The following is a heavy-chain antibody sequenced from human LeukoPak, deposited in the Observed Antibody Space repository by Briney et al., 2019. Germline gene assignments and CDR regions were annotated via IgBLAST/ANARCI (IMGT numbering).Heavy chain of an antibody. CDR1: GFIFSSYG. CDR3: ARDLCSTTSCFDY. V-gene: IGHV3-33*01. CDR2: WHFASNK. Sequence: GGSLRLSCVTSGFIFSSYGIHWVRQAPGKGLEWVAWHFASNKYYAESVRGRFTMSRDNSKSTLYLQMDSLRVEDTAVYYCARDLCSTTSCFDYWGQGTLISVSS. D-gene: IGHD2-2*01. J-gene: IGHJ4*02.